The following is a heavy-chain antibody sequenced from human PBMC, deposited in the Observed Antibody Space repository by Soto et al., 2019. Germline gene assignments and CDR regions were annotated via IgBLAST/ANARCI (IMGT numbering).Heavy chain of an antibody. Sequence: ASVKVSCKASGGTFSSYAISWVRQAPGQGLEWMGGIIPIFGTANYAQKFQGRVTITADESTSTAYMELSSLRSEDTAVYYCARVRSLRGYSYGYLPGYFDYWGQGTLVTVSS. CDR2: IIPIFGTA. V-gene: IGHV1-69*13. J-gene: IGHJ4*02. CDR3: ARVRSLRGYSYGYLPGYFDY. CDR1: GGTFSSYA. D-gene: IGHD5-18*01.